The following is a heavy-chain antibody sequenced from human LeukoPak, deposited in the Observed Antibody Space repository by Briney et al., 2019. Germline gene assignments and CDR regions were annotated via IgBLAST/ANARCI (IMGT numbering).Heavy chain of an antibody. CDR2: INHSGST. CDR3: ARVGRVTGTTLGWFDP. CDR1: GGSFSGYY. D-gene: IGHD1-20*01. V-gene: IGHV4-34*01. Sequence: SETLSLTCAVYGGSFSGYYWSWIRQPPGKGLEWIGEINHSGSTNYNPSLKSRVTISVDTSKNHFSLKLSSVTAADTAVYYCARVGRVTGTTLGWFDPWGQGTLVTVSS. J-gene: IGHJ5*02.